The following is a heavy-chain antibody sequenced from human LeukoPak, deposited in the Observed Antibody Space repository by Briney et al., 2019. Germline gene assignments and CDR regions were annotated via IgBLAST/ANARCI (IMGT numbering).Heavy chain of an antibody. J-gene: IGHJ4*02. Sequence: GGSLRLSCAASGFTFSTYEMNWVRQAPGKGLEWVSYISSSATTIYYADSVKGRFTISRDNSKNTLYLQMNSLRAEDTAVYYCARGPSGYHNTGGQGTLVTVSS. D-gene: IGHD5-12*01. CDR1: GFTFSTYE. CDR2: ISSSATTI. CDR3: ARGPSGYHNT. V-gene: IGHV3-48*03.